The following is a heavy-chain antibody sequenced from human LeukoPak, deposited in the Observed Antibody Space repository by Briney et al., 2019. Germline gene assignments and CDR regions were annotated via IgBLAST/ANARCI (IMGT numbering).Heavy chain of an antibody. CDR2: THYRSKWYN. J-gene: IGHJ5*02. V-gene: IGHV6-1*01. Sequence: PSQTLSLTCAISGDSVSSNSAAWHWIRQSPSRGLEWLGRTHYRSKWYNNYATSVKSRITINADTSKNQFSLHLNSVAPEDTAVYYCARDPSDWFDPWGQGTLVIVSS. CDR3: ARDPSDWFDP. CDR1: GDSVSSNSAA.